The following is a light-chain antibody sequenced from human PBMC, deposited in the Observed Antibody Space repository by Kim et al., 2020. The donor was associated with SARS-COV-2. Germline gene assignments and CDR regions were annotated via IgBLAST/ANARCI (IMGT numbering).Light chain of an antibody. J-gene: IGKJ1*01. V-gene: IGKV1-5*03. Sequence: ASVGARVTITCQASQRIKISLAWYQQKPGKAPKLLISKESSLESGGPSRFIGSGSGTEFTHTISSLQPDDFATYYCQQYKTYPWTFGQGTKV. CDR2: KES. CDR1: QRIKIS. CDR3: QQYKTYPWT.